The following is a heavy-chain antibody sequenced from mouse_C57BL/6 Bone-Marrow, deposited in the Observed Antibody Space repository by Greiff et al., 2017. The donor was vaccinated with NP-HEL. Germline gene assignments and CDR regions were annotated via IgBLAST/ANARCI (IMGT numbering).Heavy chain of an antibody. V-gene: IGHV1-74*01. CDR1: GYTFTSYW. J-gene: IGHJ3*01. D-gene: IGHD1-1*01. CDR3: AITQWYYSRTFAY. Sequence: QVQLQQPGAELVKPGASVKVSCKASGYTFTSYWMHWVKQRPGQGLEWIGRIHPSDSDTNYNQKFKGKATLTVDKSSSTAYMQLSSLTSADSAVYYCAITQWYYSRTFAYWGQGTLVTVSA. CDR2: IHPSDSDT.